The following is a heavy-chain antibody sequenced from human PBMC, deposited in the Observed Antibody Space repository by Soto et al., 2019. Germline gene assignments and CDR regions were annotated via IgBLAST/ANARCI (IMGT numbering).Heavy chain of an antibody. CDR2: INAHSGGT. CDR1: GFSFTGYY. J-gene: IGHJ5*02. CDR3: AKDLTRQLAYWLDP. D-gene: IGHD6-6*01. Sequence: QVQLVQSGAAVKKPGASVKVSCKASGFSFTGYYIHWLRQAPGQGLEWMGWINAHSGGTEYAQKFQGRVTLTRDTSIATAYLTLTSLTSDDMALYYCAKDLTRQLAYWLDPWGQGTQVTVSS. V-gene: IGHV1-2*02.